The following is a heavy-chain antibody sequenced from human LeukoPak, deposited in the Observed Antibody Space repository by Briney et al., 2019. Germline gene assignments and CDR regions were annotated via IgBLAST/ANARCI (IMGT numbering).Heavy chain of an antibody. CDR2: ISWNSASE. CDR3: STDPRLLIY. D-gene: IGHD2-8*01. V-gene: IGHV3-9*01. CDR1: GFAFDDHA. J-gene: IGHJ4*01. Sequence: PGGSRRLSCAASGFAFDDHAMHWVRQAPGKGLEWVSGISWNSASEGYADSVKGRFTISRDNAKNSLYLQMNSLRPDDTALYYCSTDPRLLIYWGHGTLVTVSS.